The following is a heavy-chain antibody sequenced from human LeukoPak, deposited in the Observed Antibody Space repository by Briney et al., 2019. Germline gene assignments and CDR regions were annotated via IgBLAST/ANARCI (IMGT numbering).Heavy chain of an antibody. Sequence: PSETLSLTCTVSGGSISSYYWSWIRQPTGKGLEWIGYIYYSGSTNYNPSLKSRVTISVDTSKNQFSLKLSSVTAADTAVYYCARGTVAGTGWFDPWGQGTLVTVSS. J-gene: IGHJ5*02. CDR3: ARGTVAGTGWFDP. D-gene: IGHD6-19*01. CDR1: GGSISSYY. V-gene: IGHV4-59*01. CDR2: IYYSGST.